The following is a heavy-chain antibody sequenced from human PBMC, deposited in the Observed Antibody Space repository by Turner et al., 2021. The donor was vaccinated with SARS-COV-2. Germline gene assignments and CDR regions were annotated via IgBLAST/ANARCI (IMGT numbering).Heavy chain of an antibody. CDR1: GFSLSSSAVG. J-gene: IGHJ4*02. D-gene: IGHD3-9*01. CDR2: IYWDDDR. Sequence: QITLKESGPTLVKPTQTLTLTCTFSGFSLSSSAVGVGWIRQPPGKALEWLGLIYWDDDRRYSPYMNNRVTITKDTSRNQVVLTMTDMDPVDTATYYCAHGAGWLSDYWGQGTLVTVS. CDR3: AHGAGWLSDY. V-gene: IGHV2-5*02.